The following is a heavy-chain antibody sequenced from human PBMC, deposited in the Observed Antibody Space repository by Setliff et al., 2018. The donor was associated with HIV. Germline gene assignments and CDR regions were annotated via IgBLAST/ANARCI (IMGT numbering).Heavy chain of an antibody. D-gene: IGHD1-26*01. CDR2: IYPGDADT. CDR1: GYRFTSYW. CDR3: ARRDSGSYYGRLEY. Sequence: GESLKISCKGSGYRFTSYWIDWVRQTPGKGLEWMGIIYPGDADTRYSPSFQGQVTISADKSTSTAYLQWSSLKASDTAVYFRARRDSGSYYGRLEYWGQGTLVTVSS. J-gene: IGHJ4*02. V-gene: IGHV5-51*01.